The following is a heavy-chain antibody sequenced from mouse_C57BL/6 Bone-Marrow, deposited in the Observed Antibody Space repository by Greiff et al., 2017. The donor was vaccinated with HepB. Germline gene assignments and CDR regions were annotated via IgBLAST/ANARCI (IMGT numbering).Heavy chain of an antibody. D-gene: IGHD6-2*01. Sequence: ESGPGLVKPSPSLSLTCSVTGYSITSGYYWNWIRQFPGNKLEWMGYLSYDGSNNYNPSLKNRISITRDTSKNQFFLKLKSVTTEDPAPYYCARDLWAYWGQGTLVTVSA. CDR1: GYSITSGYY. CDR2: LSYDGSN. CDR3: ARDLWAY. V-gene: IGHV3-6*01. J-gene: IGHJ3*01.